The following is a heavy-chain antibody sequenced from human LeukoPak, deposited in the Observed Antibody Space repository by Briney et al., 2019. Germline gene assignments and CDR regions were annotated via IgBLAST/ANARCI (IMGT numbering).Heavy chain of an antibody. CDR2: INDRGST. Sequence: SETLSLTCAVYGGSFSGYYWSWIRQPPGEGLEWIGEINDRGSTNYNPSLKSRVTISVDTSQNQFSLKLSSVTAADTAVYYCARVAGLYYYYYMDVWGKGTTVTVSS. CDR3: ARVAGLYYYYYMDV. V-gene: IGHV4-34*01. J-gene: IGHJ6*03. D-gene: IGHD6-13*01. CDR1: GGSFSGYY.